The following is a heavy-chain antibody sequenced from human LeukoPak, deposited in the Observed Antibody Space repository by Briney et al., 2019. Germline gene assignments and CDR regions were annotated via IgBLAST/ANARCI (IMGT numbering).Heavy chain of an antibody. Sequence: ASVKVSCKASGYTFTSYGISWVRQAPGQGLEWMGWISADNGNTNYAQKLQGRVTMTTDTSTSTAYMELRRLRSADTAAYNCARLPLYHYYSRGPQDYWGQGTLVTVSS. CDR3: ARLPLYHYYSRGPQDY. V-gene: IGHV1-18*01. CDR2: ISADNGNT. D-gene: IGHD3-22*01. CDR1: GYTFTSYG. J-gene: IGHJ4*02.